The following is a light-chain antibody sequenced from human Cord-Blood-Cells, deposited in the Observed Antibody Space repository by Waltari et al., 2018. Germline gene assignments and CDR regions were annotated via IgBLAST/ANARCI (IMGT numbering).Light chain of an antibody. CDR3: QQYGNSPYS. CDR2: GAS. V-gene: IGKV3-20*01. CDR1: QSVSSSY. J-gene: IGKJ2*03. Sequence: EIVLTQSPGTLSLSPGERATLSCRASQSVSSSYLAWYQQKPGQAPRLLIYGASSRATGIPGRFSGSGSGTNFTLTIRRLEPEYFAVYYCQQYGNSPYSFGQGTKLEIK.